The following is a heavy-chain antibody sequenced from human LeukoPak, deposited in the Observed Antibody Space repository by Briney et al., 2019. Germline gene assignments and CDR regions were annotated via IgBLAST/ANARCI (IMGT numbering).Heavy chain of an antibody. J-gene: IGHJ5*02. CDR2: INPNSGGT. CDR1: GYTFTGCY. Sequence: ASVKVSCXASGYTFTGCYMHWVRQAPGQGLEWMGWINPNSGGTNYAQKFQGRVTMTRDTSISTAYMELSRLRSDDTAVYYCARGGVYGGNSSSDWFDPWGQGTLVTVSS. CDR3: ARGGVYGGNSSSDWFDP. D-gene: IGHD4-23*01. V-gene: IGHV1-2*02.